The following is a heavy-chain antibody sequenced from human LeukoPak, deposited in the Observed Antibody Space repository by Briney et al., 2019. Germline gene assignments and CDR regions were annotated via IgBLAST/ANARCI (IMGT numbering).Heavy chain of an antibody. Sequence: PGGSLRLSCAASGFTFSSYGMHWVRQAPGKGLEWVGRIKSKTDGGTTDYAAPVKGRFTISRDDSKNTLYLQMNSLKTEDTAVYYCTTRAAATAEYFQHWGQGTLVTVSS. CDR2: IKSKTDGGTT. V-gene: IGHV3-15*01. D-gene: IGHD6-25*01. J-gene: IGHJ1*01. CDR3: TTRAAATAEYFQH. CDR1: GFTFSSYG.